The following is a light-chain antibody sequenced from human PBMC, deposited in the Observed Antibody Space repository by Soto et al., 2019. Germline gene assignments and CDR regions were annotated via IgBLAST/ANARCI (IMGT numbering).Light chain of an antibody. Sequence: DIQMTQSPSSVSASVGDRVTITFRASQTLNNYLNWYQQKPGKAPKLLILVASTLPSGVPSRFSGSGSGTDFTLTISSLQPEDFATYYCQQSYSNTQTFGQGTKVDIK. V-gene: IGKV1-39*01. CDR2: VAS. J-gene: IGKJ1*01. CDR1: QTLNNY. CDR3: QQSYSNTQT.